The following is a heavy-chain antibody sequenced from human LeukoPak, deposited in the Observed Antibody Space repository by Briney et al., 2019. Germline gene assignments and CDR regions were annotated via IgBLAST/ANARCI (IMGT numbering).Heavy chain of an antibody. D-gene: IGHD2-15*01. J-gene: IGHJ4*02. CDR3: ARTRSYCSGGSCLYY. V-gene: IGHV3-21*01. CDR2: SSSSSSYI. Sequence: PGGSLRLSCAASGFTFSSYSMNWVRQAPGKGLEWVSSSSSSSSYIYYADSVKGRFTTSRDNAKNSLYLQMNSLRAEDTAVYYCARTRSYCSGGSCLYYWGQGTLVTVSS. CDR1: GFTFSSYS.